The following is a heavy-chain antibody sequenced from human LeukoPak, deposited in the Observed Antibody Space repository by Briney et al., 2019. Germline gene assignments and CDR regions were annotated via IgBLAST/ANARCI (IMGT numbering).Heavy chain of an antibody. Sequence: PSETLSLTCAVYGGSFSGYYWSWIRQPPGKGLEWIGEINHSGSTNYNPSLKSRVTISVDTSKNHFSLKLTSVTAADTAVYYCARTRYYYNSRSYGAPYYFDYWGQGTLVTVSS. CDR2: INHSGST. J-gene: IGHJ4*02. D-gene: IGHD3-10*01. V-gene: IGHV4-34*01. CDR1: GGSFSGYY. CDR3: ARTRYYYNSRSYGAPYYFDY.